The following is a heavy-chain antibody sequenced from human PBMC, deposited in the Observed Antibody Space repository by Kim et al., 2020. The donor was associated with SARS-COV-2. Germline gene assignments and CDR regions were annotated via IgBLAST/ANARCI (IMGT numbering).Heavy chain of an antibody. CDR3: ARLTVNEGLDY. D-gene: IGHD4-17*01. CDR1: GGSISSSSYY. CDR2: IYYSGST. Sequence: SETLSLACTVSGGSISSSSYYWGWIRQPPGKGLEWIGSIYYSGSTYYNPSLKSRVTISVDTSKNQFSLKLSSVTAADTAVYYCARLTVNEGLDYWGQGTLVTVSS. V-gene: IGHV4-39*01. J-gene: IGHJ4*02.